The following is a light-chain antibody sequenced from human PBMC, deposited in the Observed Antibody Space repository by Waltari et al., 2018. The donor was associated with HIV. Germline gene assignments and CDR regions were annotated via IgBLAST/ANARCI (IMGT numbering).Light chain of an antibody. V-gene: IGLV1-51*02. Sequence: QSVLTQSPSVSAAPRQKVTISCSGSSPNIGNNYVSWYQQFPGTAPKLLIYENNKRPSGIPDRFSGSKSGTSATRGITGLQTGDEANYYCGTWDSSLSASVFGGGTELTVL. J-gene: IGLJ3*02. CDR2: ENN. CDR3: GTWDSSLSASV. CDR1: SPNIGNNY.